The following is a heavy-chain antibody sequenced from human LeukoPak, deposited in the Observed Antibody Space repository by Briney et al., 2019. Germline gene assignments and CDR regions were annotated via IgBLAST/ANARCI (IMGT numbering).Heavy chain of an antibody. CDR3: AHSRQVVTSSAGYFDY. V-gene: IGHV2-5*02. D-gene: IGHD2-21*02. J-gene: IGHJ4*02. Sequence: SGPTLVKPTQTLTLTCTFSGFSLSTSGVGVGWIRQPPGKALEWLALIYWDDDKRYSPSLKSRLTISKDTSKNQVVLTMTNMDPVDTATYYCAHSRQVVTSSAGYFDYWGQGTLVTVSS. CDR2: IYWDDDK. CDR1: GFSLSTSGVG.